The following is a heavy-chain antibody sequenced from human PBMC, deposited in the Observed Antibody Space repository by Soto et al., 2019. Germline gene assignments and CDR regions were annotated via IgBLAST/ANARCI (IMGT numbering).Heavy chain of an antibody. Sequence: PSETLSLTCTVSGGSISNYYWSWIRQPPGKGLELIGYIYYSGSTNYNPSLKSRVTISVDTSKNQFSLKLSSVTAADTAVYYCARLGAQEIDPWGQGTLVT. CDR1: GGSISNYY. V-gene: IGHV4-59*08. CDR3: ARLGAQEIDP. CDR2: IYYSGST. D-gene: IGHD3-16*01. J-gene: IGHJ5*02.